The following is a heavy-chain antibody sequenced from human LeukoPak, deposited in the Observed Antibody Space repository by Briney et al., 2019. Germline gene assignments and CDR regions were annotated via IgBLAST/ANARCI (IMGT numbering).Heavy chain of an antibody. CDR3: AKAPAAYCTGVTCYSFDY. V-gene: IGHV3-23*01. J-gene: IGHJ4*02. D-gene: IGHD2-8*02. CDR2: ITGNGYHT. CDR1: GFTFSEYA. Sequence: GGFLRLSCAASGFTFSEYAMSWVRQAPGKRLEWISGITGNGYHTYFADSVKGRFTISRDNSKNTLSLQMNSLRAEDTAVYYCAKAPAAYCTGVTCYSFDYWGLGTLVTVSS.